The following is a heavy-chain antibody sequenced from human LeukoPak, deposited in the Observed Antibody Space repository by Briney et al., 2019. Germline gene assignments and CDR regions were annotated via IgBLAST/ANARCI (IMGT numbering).Heavy chain of an antibody. V-gene: IGHV3-66*01. CDR3: ARDRSTTATYYYYYYYLDV. CDR1: GFTFGDYA. D-gene: IGHD2/OR15-2a*01. CDR2: IYSGGST. J-gene: IGHJ6*03. Sequence: GGSLRLSCTASGFTFGDYAMSWVRQAPGKGLEWVSVIYSGGSTYYADSMKGRFTISRDNAKNSLYLQMNSLRAEDTAVYYCARDRSTTATYYYYYYYLDVWGKGTTVTVSS.